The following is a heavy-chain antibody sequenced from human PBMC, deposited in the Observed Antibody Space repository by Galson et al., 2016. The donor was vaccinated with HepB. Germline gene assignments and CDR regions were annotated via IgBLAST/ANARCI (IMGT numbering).Heavy chain of an antibody. CDR3: AKGLYGDYSYFDD. Sequence: SLRLSCVASGFTFNIYAMSWVRQAPGKGLEWVAAIAGSGAPTNYADSVKGRFTISRDNSKNTLYLQMNSLRAEDTAVYYCAKGLYGDYSYFDDWGQGTLVTVSS. V-gene: IGHV3-23*01. CDR2: IAGSGAPT. J-gene: IGHJ4*02. D-gene: IGHD4-17*01. CDR1: GFTFNIYA.